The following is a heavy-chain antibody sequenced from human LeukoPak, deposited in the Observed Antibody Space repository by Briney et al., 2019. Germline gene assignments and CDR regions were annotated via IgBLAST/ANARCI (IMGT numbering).Heavy chain of an antibody. CDR1: GFSFSSNA. J-gene: IGHJ4*02. Sequence: GGSLRLSCAASGFSFSSNAMSWVRQAPGKGLEWVSGISHNGGSTYYAVSVKGRFTISRDNSKSTLYLQMNTLRADDTAVYYCAKAQRWSGEGVDYWGQGTLVTVSS. D-gene: IGHD4-23*01. V-gene: IGHV3-23*01. CDR2: ISHNGGST. CDR3: AKAQRWSGEGVDY.